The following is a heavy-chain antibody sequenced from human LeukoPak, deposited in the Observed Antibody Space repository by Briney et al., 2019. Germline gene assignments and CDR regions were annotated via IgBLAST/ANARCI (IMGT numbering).Heavy chain of an antibody. CDR2: INHSGST. J-gene: IGHJ4*02. D-gene: IGHD6-13*01. Sequence: PSETLSLTCAVYGGSFSGYYWSWIRQPPGKGLEWIGEINHSGSTYYNPSLKSRVSISVDSSKNQFSLKVSSVTAADTAVYYCARGSDTAAGLYWGQGTLVTVSS. CDR3: ARGSDTAAGLY. CDR1: GGSFSGYY. V-gene: IGHV4-34*01.